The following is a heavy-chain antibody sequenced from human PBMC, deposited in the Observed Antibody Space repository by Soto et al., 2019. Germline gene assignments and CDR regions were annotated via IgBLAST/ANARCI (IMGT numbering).Heavy chain of an antibody. D-gene: IGHD5-18*01. CDR2: IYYSGST. Sequence: SETLSLTCTVSGGSLSSSSYYWGWIRQPPGKGLEWIGSIYYSGSTYYNPSLKSRVTISVDTSKNQFSLKLSSVTAADTAVYYCASPTGYSSGFDYWGQGTLVTVSS. CDR1: GGSLSSSSYY. V-gene: IGHV4-39*01. J-gene: IGHJ4*02. CDR3: ASPTGYSSGFDY.